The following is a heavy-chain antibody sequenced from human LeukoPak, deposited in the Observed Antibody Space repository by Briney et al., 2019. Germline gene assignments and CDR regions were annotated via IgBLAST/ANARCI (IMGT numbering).Heavy chain of an antibody. V-gene: IGHV1-18*01. CDR1: GYTFTSYG. CDR3: ARITMVRGVIITDTDY. CDR2: ISAYNGNT. D-gene: IGHD3-10*01. J-gene: IGHJ4*02. Sequence: ASVEVSCKASGYTFTSYGISWVRQAPGQGLEWMGWISAYNGNTNYAQKLQGRVTMTTDTSTSTAYMELRSLRSDDTAVYYCARITMVRGVIITDTDYWGQGTLVTVSS.